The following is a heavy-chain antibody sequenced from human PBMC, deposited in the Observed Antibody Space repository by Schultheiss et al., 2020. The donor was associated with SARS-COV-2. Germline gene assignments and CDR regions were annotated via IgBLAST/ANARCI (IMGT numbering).Heavy chain of an antibody. CDR1: GDSVSSNSAA. Sequence: SQTLSLTCAISGDSVSSNSAAWTWIRQSPSRGLEWLGRTYYRSKWYSDYAVSVRSRIIINPDTSKNQFSLQLNSVTPEDTAVYYCARANDLNLQHWGQGTLVTVSS. J-gene: IGHJ1*01. CDR2: TYYRSKWYS. CDR3: ARANDLNLQH. V-gene: IGHV6-1*01.